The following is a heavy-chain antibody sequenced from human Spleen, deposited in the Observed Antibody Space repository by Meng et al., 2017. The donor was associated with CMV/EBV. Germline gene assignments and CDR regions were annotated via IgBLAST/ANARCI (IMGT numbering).Heavy chain of an antibody. J-gene: IGHJ6*02. CDR1: GFNVSNHG. V-gene: IGHV3-30*02. CDR3: AKDQIVPVSSAAYYYNYGMDV. CDR2: LQYDESYN. D-gene: IGHD2-2*01. Sequence: GESLKISCVVSGFNVSNHGMHWVRQAPGKGLEWVSFLQYDESYNLYADSVKGRFAISRDNSKNTLYLQMNSLRGEDTALYYCAKDQIVPVSSAAYYYNYGMDVWVQGTTVTVSS.